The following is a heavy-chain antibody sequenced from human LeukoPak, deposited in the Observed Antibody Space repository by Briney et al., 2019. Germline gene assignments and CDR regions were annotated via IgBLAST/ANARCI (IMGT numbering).Heavy chain of an antibody. D-gene: IGHD3-9*01. Sequence: GASVKVSCKASGYTFTGYYTHWVRQAPGQGLEWMGWINPNSGGTNYAQKFQGRVTMTRDTSITTAYMELSRLRSDDTAVYYCARSAPTLTYDILTGYLGYWGQGTLVTVSS. CDR1: GYTFTGYY. CDR3: ARSAPTLTYDILTGYLGY. J-gene: IGHJ4*02. CDR2: INPNSGGT. V-gene: IGHV1-2*02.